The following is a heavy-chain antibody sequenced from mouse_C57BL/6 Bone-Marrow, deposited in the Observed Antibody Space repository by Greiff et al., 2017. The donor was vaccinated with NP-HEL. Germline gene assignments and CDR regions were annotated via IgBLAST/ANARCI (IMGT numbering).Heavy chain of an antibody. Sequence: QVQLQQPGAELVKPGASVQLSCKASGYTFTSYWMHWVKQRPGHGLEWIGMFHPNSGSTNYNEKFKSKATLTVDKSSSTAYMQLSSLTSEDSAVYYCARGDSNYYWFAYWGQGTLVTVSA. V-gene: IGHV1-64*01. CDR3: ARGDSNYYWFAY. D-gene: IGHD2-5*01. CDR2: FHPNSGST. CDR1: GYTFTSYW. J-gene: IGHJ3*01.